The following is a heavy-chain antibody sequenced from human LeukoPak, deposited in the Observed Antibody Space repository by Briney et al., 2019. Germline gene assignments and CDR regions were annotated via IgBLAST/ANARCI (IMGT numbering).Heavy chain of an antibody. CDR3: ARGPYYDFWSGYSYYYYGMDV. V-gene: IGHV4-39*07. CDR1: GGSITISSYY. CDR2: IYYSGTT. J-gene: IGHJ6*02. Sequence: SETLSLTCTVSGGSITISSYYWGWIRQPPGKGLEWIGSIYYSGTTYYNPSLKSRVTISVDRSKNQFSLKLSSVTAADTAVYYCARGPYYDFWSGYSYYYYGMDVWGQGTTVTVSS. D-gene: IGHD3-3*01.